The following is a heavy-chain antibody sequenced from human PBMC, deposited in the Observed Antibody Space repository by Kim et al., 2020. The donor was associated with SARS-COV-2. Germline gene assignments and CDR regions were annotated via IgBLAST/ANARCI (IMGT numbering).Heavy chain of an antibody. CDR1: GFTFSDYY. Sequence: GGSLRLSCAASGFTFSDYYMSWIRKAPGKGLEWLSYISPDGTTIDHADSVKGRFTISRDNAKNSLYLQMTNLRADDTAVYYCARDEAGYSSTWYDGDYWGQGTLVTVSS. CDR3: ARDEAGYSSTWYDGDY. CDR2: ISPDGTTI. V-gene: IGHV3-11*01. J-gene: IGHJ4*02. D-gene: IGHD6-13*01.